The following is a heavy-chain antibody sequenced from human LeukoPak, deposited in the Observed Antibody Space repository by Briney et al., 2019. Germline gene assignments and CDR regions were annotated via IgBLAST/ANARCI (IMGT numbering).Heavy chain of an antibody. CDR3: ARGLGCYGSGNWFDP. Sequence: GGSLRLSCAASGFTFSSYAMSWVRQAPGKGLEWVSAISGSGGSTYYADSVKGRFTISRDNSKNTLYLQMSSLRAEDTAVYYCARGLGCYGSGNWFDPWGQGTLVTVSS. D-gene: IGHD3-10*01. V-gene: IGHV3-23*01. CDR1: GFTFSSYA. J-gene: IGHJ5*02. CDR2: ISGSGGST.